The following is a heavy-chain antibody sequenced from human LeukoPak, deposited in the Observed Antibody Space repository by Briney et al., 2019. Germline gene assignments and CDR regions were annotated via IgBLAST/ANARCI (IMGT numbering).Heavy chain of an antibody. J-gene: IGHJ4*02. CDR3: ASPMYYYDSSGYYSFDY. Sequence: PSETLSPTCTVSGGSISSSSYYWGWIRQPPGKGLEWIGSIYYSGSTYYNPSLKSRVTISVDTSKNQFSLKLSSVTAADTAVYYCASPMYYYDSSGYYSFDYWGQGTLVTVSS. CDR1: GGSISSSSYY. D-gene: IGHD3-22*01. CDR2: IYYSGST. V-gene: IGHV4-39*01.